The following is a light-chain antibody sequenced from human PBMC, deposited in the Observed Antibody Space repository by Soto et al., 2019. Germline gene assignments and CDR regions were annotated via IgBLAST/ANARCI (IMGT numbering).Light chain of an antibody. J-gene: IGKJ4*01. CDR1: RSVSSR. CDR2: GAS. CDR3: QHYTNWPLT. Sequence: EIVMTQSPATLSVSPGERATLSCRASRSVSSRLAWYQQKPGQAPRLLIYGASTRATGFPARFSGSGSGTEFTLTISSLQSEDFAVYYCQHYTNWPLTFGGGTKVEIK. V-gene: IGKV3-15*01.